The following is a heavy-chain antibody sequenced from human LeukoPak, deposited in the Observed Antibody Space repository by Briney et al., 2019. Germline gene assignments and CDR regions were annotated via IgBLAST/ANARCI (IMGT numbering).Heavy chain of an antibody. CDR1: GFTLCRYI. Sequence: GGSLRLSCALSGFTLCRYIVMGVRPAPGGGGEGGSYICSRSRTIYYADSVKGRLTISRDNAKTSLYLQMTRRSAEDTAVYSCARVLHKRNYDSTTYYGYWGQGTLVTVSS. V-gene: IGHV3-48*01. D-gene: IGHD3-22*01. CDR3: ARVLHKRNYDSTTYYGY. CDR2: ICSRSRTI. J-gene: IGHJ4*02.